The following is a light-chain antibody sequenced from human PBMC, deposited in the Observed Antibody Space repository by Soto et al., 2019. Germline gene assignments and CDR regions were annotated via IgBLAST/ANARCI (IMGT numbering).Light chain of an antibody. CDR1: QTISSW. CDR3: LHDYSYPRT. CDR2: AAS. V-gene: IGKV1-5*01. Sequence: DIPITQSLSTLSGSVPHRVSIXRRASQTISSWLAWYQQKPGKAPKLLIYAASTLQSGVPSRFSGSGSGADFTLTIRSLQPEDSATYYCLHDYSYPRTFGQGTKVDIK. J-gene: IGKJ1*01.